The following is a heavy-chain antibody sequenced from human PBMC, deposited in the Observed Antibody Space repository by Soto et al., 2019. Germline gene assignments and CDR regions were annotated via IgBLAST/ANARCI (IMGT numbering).Heavy chain of an antibody. J-gene: IGHJ2*01. Sequence: VQLVESGGGVVQPGMSLRLSCAASGFVYNTYAMHWVRLSPGKGLEWVALIWNDGSKKYYVDSVKGRFTISRDNYQNTLNLQMDSLRAEDTAVYFCVRGIPFQYSNNWLHWYFDLWGRGTQVTVSS. V-gene: IGHV3-33*01. CDR1: GFVYNTYA. CDR3: VRGIPFQYSNNWLHWYFDL. CDR2: IWNDGSKK. D-gene: IGHD1-1*01.